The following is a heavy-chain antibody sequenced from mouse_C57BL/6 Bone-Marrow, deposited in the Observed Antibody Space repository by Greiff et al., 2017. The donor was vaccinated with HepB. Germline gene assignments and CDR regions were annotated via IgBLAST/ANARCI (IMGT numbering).Heavy chain of an antibody. D-gene: IGHD2-3*01. Sequence: QVQLKESGAELVKPGASVKMSCKASGYTFTTYPIEWMKQNHGKSLEWIGNFHPYNDDTKYNEKFKGKATLTVEKSSSTVYLELSRLTSDDSAVYYCARRRDGYYVGYFDYWGQGTTLTVSS. CDR3: ARRRDGYYVGYFDY. CDR1: GYTFTTYP. V-gene: IGHV1-47*01. CDR2: FHPYNDDT. J-gene: IGHJ2*01.